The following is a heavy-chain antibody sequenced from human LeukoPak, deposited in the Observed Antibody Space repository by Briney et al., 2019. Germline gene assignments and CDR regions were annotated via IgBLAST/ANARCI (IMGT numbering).Heavy chain of an antibody. CDR3: ARNGSLRYFGWLFEGDAFDI. Sequence: QPGGSLRLSCAASEFTFSAYWMHWVRQVPGKGLVWVSRINGDGSSTSYADSVKGRFTISRDNAKNTLYLQMNSLRAEDTAVYYCARNGSLRYFGWLFEGDAFDIWGQGKMVTVSS. CDR1: EFTFSAYW. CDR2: INGDGSST. D-gene: IGHD3-9*01. V-gene: IGHV3-74*01. J-gene: IGHJ3*02.